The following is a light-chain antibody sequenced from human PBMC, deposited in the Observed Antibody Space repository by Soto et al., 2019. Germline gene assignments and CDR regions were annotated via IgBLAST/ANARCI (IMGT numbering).Light chain of an antibody. CDR1: KLGDKY. CDR3: QAWDSVTAWV. Sequence: SYELTQPPSVSVSPGQTASITCSGDKLGDKYGCWYQQKPGQSPVLVIYQDNKRPSGIPERFSGSNSGNTATLTISGTQAMDEADYYCQAWDSVTAWVFSGGTKLTVL. J-gene: IGLJ3*02. V-gene: IGLV3-1*01. CDR2: QDN.